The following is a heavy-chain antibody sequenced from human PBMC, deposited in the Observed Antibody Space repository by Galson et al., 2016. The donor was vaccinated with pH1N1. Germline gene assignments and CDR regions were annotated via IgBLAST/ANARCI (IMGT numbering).Heavy chain of an antibody. CDR1: GFTFSSWH. Sequence: SLRLSCAASGFTFSSWHMDWVRQAPGEGLEWISFITYTSATIYYADSVKGRFTVSRDNAKNSLYLQMNSLRAEDTAVYYCVRPGNYDGDRRGAFDRWGQGTMVTVSP. V-gene: IGHV3-48*04. J-gene: IGHJ3*01. CDR3: VRPGNYDGDRRGAFDR. D-gene: IGHD4-23*01. CDR2: ITYTSATI.